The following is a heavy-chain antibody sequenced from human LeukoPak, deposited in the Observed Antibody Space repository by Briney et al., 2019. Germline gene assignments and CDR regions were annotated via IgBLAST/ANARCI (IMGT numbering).Heavy chain of an antibody. CDR3: ARDSGPYLIDY. CDR1: GFTFSSYW. CDR2: IKQDGSEK. V-gene: IGHV3-7*01. D-gene: IGHD2-2*01. J-gene: IGHJ4*02. Sequence: GGSLRLSCAASGFTFSSYWMSWVRQAPGKGLEWVANIKQDGSEKYYVDSVKGRFTISRDNAKNSLYLQMNGLRAEDTAVYYCARDSGPYLIDYWGQGTLVTVSS.